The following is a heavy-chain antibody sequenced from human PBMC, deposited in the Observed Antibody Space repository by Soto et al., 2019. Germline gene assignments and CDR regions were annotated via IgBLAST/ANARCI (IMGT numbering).Heavy chain of an antibody. V-gene: IGHV3-30*18. J-gene: IGHJ4*02. CDR3: AEEAGSGYSYDRFDY. CDR1: GSTFSTHG. D-gene: IGHD5-18*01. CDR2: ISFDGRNK. Sequence: QVQLVESGGGVVQPGRSLRLTCTASGSTFSTHGMHWVRQAPGKGLEWVAVISFDGRNKFYADSVKGRFTISRDNSKNTLYLQMNSLRGEDTAVYSCAEEAGSGYSYDRFDYWGQGTLVTVSS.